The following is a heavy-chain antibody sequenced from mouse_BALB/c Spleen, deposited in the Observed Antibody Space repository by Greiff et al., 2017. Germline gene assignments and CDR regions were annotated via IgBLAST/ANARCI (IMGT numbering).Heavy chain of an antibody. CDR3: AREGYGNYRFAY. CDR2: ISSGGST. CDR1: GFTFSSYA. J-gene: IGHJ3*01. V-gene: IGHV5-6-5*01. Sequence: EVQGVESGGGLVKPGGSLKLSCAASGFTFSSYAMSWVRQTPEKRLEWVASISSGGSTYYPDSVKGRFTISRDNARNILYLQMSSLRSEDTAMYYCAREGYGNYRFAYWGQGTLVTVSA. D-gene: IGHD2-1*01.